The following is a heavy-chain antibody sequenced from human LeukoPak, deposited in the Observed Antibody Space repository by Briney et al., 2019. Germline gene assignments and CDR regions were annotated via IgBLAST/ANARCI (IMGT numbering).Heavy chain of an antibody. CDR2: ISPTSSDK. D-gene: IGHD6-19*01. J-gene: IGHJ4*02. CDR3: ARAAYSSGPDY. CDR1: GFTFSTYS. Sequence: PGGSLRLSCAASGFTFSTYSMDWVRQAPGKGLEWVSYISPTSSDKYYADSVKGRFTISRDNAKNSLYLQMNSLRAEDTAVYHCARAAYSSGPDYWGQGTLVTVSS. V-gene: IGHV3-48*01.